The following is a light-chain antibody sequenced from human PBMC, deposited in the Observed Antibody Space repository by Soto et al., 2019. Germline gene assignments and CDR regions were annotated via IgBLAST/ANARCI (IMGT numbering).Light chain of an antibody. CDR3: QKYNSVPLT. CDR2: KAS. CDR1: QSISSW. Sequence: DIQMTQSPSSLSASVGDRVSITCRASQSISSWLAWYQQKPGKAPKLLIYKASSLESGVPSRFSGSGSGTEFTLTISSLQPEDVASYYCQKYNSVPLTFGGGTKVDIK. V-gene: IGKV1-5*03. J-gene: IGKJ4*01.